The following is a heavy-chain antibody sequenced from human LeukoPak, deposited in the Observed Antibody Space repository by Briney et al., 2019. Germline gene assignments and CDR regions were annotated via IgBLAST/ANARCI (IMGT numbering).Heavy chain of an antibody. CDR1: GFTFSSPE. J-gene: IGHJ4*02. Sequence: GGSLRLSCAASGFTFSSPEMNWVRQAPGKGLEWVSSIDRDSSYIYYADSVKGRFTISRDNAKNSLYLQMNSLRAEDTAVYYCGMRGLTFDWGQGTLVTVSS. D-gene: IGHD3-22*01. CDR3: GMRGLTFD. CDR2: IDRDSSYI. V-gene: IGHV3-21*01.